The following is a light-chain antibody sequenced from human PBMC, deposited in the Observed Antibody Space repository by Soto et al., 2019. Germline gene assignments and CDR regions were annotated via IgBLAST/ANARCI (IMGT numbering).Light chain of an antibody. CDR1: QAVNTR. CDR3: HQRQSWPRT. CDR2: LAS. V-gene: IGKV3-11*01. Sequence: EIVLTQSPATLSSFPGDRVTLSCRASQAVNTRLAWYQHEPGQAPRLLIYLASNRAAGVPARFSGSGSGTDFTLTISNVEPEDFAVYYCHQRQSWPRTFGQGTTVDIK. J-gene: IGKJ1*01.